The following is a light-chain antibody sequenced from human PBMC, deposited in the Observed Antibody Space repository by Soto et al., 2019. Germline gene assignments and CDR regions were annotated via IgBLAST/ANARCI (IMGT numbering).Light chain of an antibody. CDR2: GAS. CDR1: QSVSSS. J-gene: IGKJ1*01. CDR3: QQYGGSPRT. V-gene: IGKV3-20*01. Sequence: EIVLTQSPGTLSLSPGEGATLSCRASQSVSSSLAWYQQKRGQAPRLLIHGASSKATGIPDRFSGSGSGTDCTLTISRLEPEGFAVYYCQQYGGSPRTFGQGTKVEVK.